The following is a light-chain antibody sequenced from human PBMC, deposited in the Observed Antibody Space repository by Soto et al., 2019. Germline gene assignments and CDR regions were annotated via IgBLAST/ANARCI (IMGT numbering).Light chain of an antibody. V-gene: IGKV1-5*01. CDR2: DAS. CDR1: QSISSW. Sequence: DIQMTQSPSTLSASVGHRVTITCRASQSISSWLAWYQQKPGKAPKLLIYDASSLESGVPSRFSGSGSGPEFTLTISSLQPDDFATYYCQQYNSYPWTFGQGTLVEIK. J-gene: IGKJ1*01. CDR3: QQYNSYPWT.